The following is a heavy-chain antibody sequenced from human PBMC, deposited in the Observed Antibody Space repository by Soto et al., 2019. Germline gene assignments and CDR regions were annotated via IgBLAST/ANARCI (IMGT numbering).Heavy chain of an antibody. Sequence: PGESLKISCKGSGYSFTSDWIGWVRQMPGKGLECMGIIYPGDSDTRYSPSFQGQVTISADKSISTAYLQWSSLKASDTAMYYCAGGGVRGVITRTRDYYGMDVWGQGTTVTSP. V-gene: IGHV5-51*01. CDR2: IYPGDSDT. CDR1: GYSFTSDW. D-gene: IGHD3-10*01. CDR3: AGGGVRGVITRTRDYYGMDV. J-gene: IGHJ6*02.